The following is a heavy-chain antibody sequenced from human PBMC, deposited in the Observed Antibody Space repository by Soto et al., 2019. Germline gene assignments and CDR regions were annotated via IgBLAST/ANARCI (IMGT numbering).Heavy chain of an antibody. CDR3: ARTPGVISMVRGVIMPYYYGMDV. CDR2: TYYRSKWYN. Sequence: PSQTLSLTCAISGDSVSSNSAAWNWIRQSPSRGLEWLGRTYYRSKWYNDYAVSVKSRITINPDTSKNQFSLQLHSVTPEDTAVYYCARTPGVISMVRGVIMPYYYGMDVWGQGTTVTVSS. CDR1: GDSVSSNSAA. V-gene: IGHV6-1*01. J-gene: IGHJ6*02. D-gene: IGHD3-10*01.